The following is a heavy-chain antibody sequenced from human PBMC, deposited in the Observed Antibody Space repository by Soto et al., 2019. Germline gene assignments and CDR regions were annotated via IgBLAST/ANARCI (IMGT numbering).Heavy chain of an antibody. CDR3: AINNHDYGDYGNYYYYYGMDV. D-gene: IGHD4-17*01. V-gene: IGHV1-69*06. CDR2: IIPIFGTA. Sequence: QVQLVQSGAEVKKPGSSVKVSCKASGGTFSSYAISWVRQAPGQGLEWMGGIIPIFGTANYAQKFQGRVTITADKSTSTAYMELSSLRSEDTAVDYCAINNHDYGDYGNYYYYYGMDVWGQGTTVTVSS. CDR1: GGTFSSYA. J-gene: IGHJ6*02.